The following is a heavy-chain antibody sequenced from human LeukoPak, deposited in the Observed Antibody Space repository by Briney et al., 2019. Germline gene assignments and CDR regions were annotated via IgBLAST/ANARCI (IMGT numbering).Heavy chain of an antibody. Sequence: GGSLRLSCAASGFTFSSYAMHWVRQAPGKGLEWVAVISYDGSNKYYADSVKGRFTISRDNSKNTLYLQMNSLRAEDTAVYYCARDGALWFGELFCSYWGQGTLVTVSS. J-gene: IGHJ4*02. V-gene: IGHV3-30-3*01. D-gene: IGHD3-10*01. CDR3: ARDGALWFGELFCSY. CDR2: ISYDGSNK. CDR1: GFTFSSYA.